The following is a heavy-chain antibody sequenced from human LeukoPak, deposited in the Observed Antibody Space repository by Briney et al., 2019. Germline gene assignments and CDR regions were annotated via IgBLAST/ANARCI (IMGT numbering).Heavy chain of an antibody. CDR2: ISSSSSYT. Sequence: PGESLRLSCAVSGCTFSDYYMSWIRHAPGEGLGWDSYISSSSSYTNYADSVKGRFTISRDNAKNSRYLQLNSLRAENTAVDYGASFGGSVSYTQGGQGTLVTVSS. V-gene: IGHV3-11*06. D-gene: IGHD3-10*01. J-gene: IGHJ4*02. CDR1: GCTFSDYY. CDR3: ASFGGSVSYTQ.